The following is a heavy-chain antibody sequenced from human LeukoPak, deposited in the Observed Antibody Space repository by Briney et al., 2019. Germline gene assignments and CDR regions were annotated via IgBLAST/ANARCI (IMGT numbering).Heavy chain of an antibody. D-gene: IGHD3-10*01. CDR3: AKCTAGNAHYPIDY. CDR2: FYSGGST. J-gene: IGHJ4*02. V-gene: IGHV3-66*01. Sequence: GGSLRLSCAASGFTVSDNYMSWVRQAPGKGLEWVSVFYSGGSTRYADSVKGRFTISRDNSKNTLYLQLNSLRAEDTAVFYCAKCTAGNAHYPIDYWGQGALVTVSS. CDR1: GFTVSDNY.